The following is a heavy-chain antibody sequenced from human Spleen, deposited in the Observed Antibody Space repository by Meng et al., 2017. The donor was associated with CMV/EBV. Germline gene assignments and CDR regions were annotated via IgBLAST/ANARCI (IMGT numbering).Heavy chain of an antibody. Sequence: QVPLQQWGAGLLKPSETLSLTCAVYGGSFSGYYWSWIRQPPGKGLEWIGEINHSGSTNYNPSLKSRVTISVDTSKNQFSLKLSSVTAADTAVYYCARGGYYVGWGQGTLVTVSS. CDR2: INHSGST. D-gene: IGHD3-10*02. CDR3: ARGGYYVG. V-gene: IGHV4-34*01. J-gene: IGHJ4*02. CDR1: GGSFSGYY.